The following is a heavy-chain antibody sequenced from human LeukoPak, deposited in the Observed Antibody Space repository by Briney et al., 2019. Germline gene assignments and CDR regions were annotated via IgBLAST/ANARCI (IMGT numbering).Heavy chain of an antibody. V-gene: IGHV3-7*03. CDR2: IKQDGSEK. J-gene: IGHJ4*02. CDR1: GFSFSSYW. CDR3: ASGGYSFFY. Sequence: GGSLKLSCAASGFSFSSYWMNWVRQAPGKGLEWVANIKQDGSEKYYVDSVKGRFTISRDNAKNSLYLQMNSLRAEDTAVYYCASGGYSFFYWGQGTLVTVSS. D-gene: IGHD5-18*01.